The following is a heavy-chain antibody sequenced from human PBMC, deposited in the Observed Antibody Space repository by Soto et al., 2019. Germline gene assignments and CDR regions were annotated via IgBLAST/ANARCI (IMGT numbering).Heavy chain of an antibody. CDR2: ISSSGTTI. J-gene: IGHJ5*02. CDR3: ARAIYSELGWFDP. CDR1: GFTFSDYY. D-gene: IGHD2-21*01. V-gene: IGHV3-11*01. Sequence: QVQLVESGGGLVKPGGSLRLSCAASGFTFSDYYMTWIRQGPGEGLEWVSYISSSGTTIYYADSVKGRFTISRDNAKSSLYLQMNSLRADDTALYYGARAIYSELGWFDPWGRGTLVTVSS.